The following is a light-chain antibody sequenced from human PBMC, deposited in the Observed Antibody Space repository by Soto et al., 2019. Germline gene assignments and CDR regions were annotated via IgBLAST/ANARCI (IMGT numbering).Light chain of an antibody. Sequence: DIQITQSPSTRSGSVVDRVTITLRASQTISSWLAWYQQKPGKAPKLLIYKASTLKSGVPSRFSGSGSGTEFTLTISSLQPDDFATYYCQHYNSYSEACGQGTKGDI. CDR1: QTISSW. V-gene: IGKV1-5*03. CDR3: QHYNSYSEA. J-gene: IGKJ1*01. CDR2: KAS.